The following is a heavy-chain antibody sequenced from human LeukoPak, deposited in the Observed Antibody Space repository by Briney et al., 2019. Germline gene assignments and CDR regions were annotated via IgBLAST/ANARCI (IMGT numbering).Heavy chain of an antibody. D-gene: IGHD2-2*01. CDR3: ARDPNCSSTSCPFDY. V-gene: IGHV1-2*02. CDR2: INPNSGGT. CDR1: GYTFTGYY. Sequence: ASVTVSCKASGYTFTGYYMHWVRQAPGQGLEWMGWINPNSGGTNYAQKFQGRVTMTRDTSISTAYMELSRLRSDDTAVYYCARDPNCSSTSCPFDYWGQGTLVTVSS. J-gene: IGHJ4*02.